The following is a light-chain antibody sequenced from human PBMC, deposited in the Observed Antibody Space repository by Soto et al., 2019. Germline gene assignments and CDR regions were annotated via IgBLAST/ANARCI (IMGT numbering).Light chain of an antibody. V-gene: IGKV3-11*01. CDR2: DAS. Sequence: EIVLTQSPATLSLSPGERATLSCRASQSVSSYLAWYQQKPCQAPRLLIYDASNRASGIPARFSGSGSGTDCTLTISSLEPEDFAVYYCQQRNNWPPKYTFGQGTKLEIK. J-gene: IGKJ2*01. CDR3: QQRNNWPPKYT. CDR1: QSVSSY.